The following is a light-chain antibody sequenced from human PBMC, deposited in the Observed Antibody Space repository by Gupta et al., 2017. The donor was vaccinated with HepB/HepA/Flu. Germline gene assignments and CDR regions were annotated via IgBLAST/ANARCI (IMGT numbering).Light chain of an antibody. CDR1: QSVSIY. Sequence: IVFTQSPATLSFSPGERSTLSCRASQSVSIYLAWYQQKPGQAHRLLIYDASNRATGIPARFSGSGSGTDFTLTISSLEPEDFAVYYCHQRTNLYTFGQGTXLEIK. CDR3: HQRTNLYT. CDR2: DAS. V-gene: IGKV3-11*01. J-gene: IGKJ2*01.